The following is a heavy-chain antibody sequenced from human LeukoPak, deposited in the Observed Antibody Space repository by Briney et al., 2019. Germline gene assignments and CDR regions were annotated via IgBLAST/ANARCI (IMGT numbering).Heavy chain of an antibody. D-gene: IGHD5-24*01. V-gene: IGHV4-34*01. CDR3: ARRRQNYYGMDV. CDR2: INHSGST. J-gene: IGHJ6*02. CDR1: GGSFSGYY. Sequence: SETLSLTCAVYGGSFSGYYWSWIRQPPGKGLEWIGEINHSGSTNYNPSLKSRVTISVDTSKNQFSLKLGSVTAADTAVYYCARRRQNYYGMDVWGQGTTVTVSS.